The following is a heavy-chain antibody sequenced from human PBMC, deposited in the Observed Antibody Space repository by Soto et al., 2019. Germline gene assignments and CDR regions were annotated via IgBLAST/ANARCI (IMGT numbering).Heavy chain of an antibody. CDR2: IHWDDDK. D-gene: IGHD2-15*01. CDR3: AHGPSYCSGGNCYSGFDY. CDR1: GFSLSTSGVG. J-gene: IGHJ4*02. Sequence: QITLKESGPTLVKPTQTLTLTCTFSGFSLSTSGVGVGWIRQPPGKALEWLALIHWDDDKRYSPSLKSRLTMTKDTSKNQVVLTMTNMDPVDTATYYCAHGPSYCSGGNCYSGFDYWGQGTLVTVSS. V-gene: IGHV2-5*02.